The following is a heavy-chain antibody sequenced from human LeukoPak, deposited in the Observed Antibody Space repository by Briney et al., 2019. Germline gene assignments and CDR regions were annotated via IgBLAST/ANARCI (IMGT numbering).Heavy chain of an antibody. CDR3: ACSTIIAAKKNWFDP. CDR2: INHSGST. Sequence: KSSETLSLTCAVYGGSFSGYYWSWIRQPPGKGLEWIGEINHSGSTDYNPSLKSRVTISVDTSKSQFSLKLRSVTAADTAVYYCACSTIIAAKKNWFDPWGQGTLVTVSS. D-gene: IGHD6-13*01. CDR1: GGSFSGYY. V-gene: IGHV4-34*01. J-gene: IGHJ5*02.